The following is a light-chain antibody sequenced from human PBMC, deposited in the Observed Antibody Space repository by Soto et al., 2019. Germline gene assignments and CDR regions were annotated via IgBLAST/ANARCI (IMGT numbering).Light chain of an antibody. CDR2: DAS. V-gene: IGKV3-15*01. J-gene: IGKJ1*01. CDR3: QKYNNWPPWT. Sequence: EIVMTQSPATLSVSPGERVTLSCRASQSVSTNLAWYQHKPGQAPRLLIYDASTRATGIPARFSGSGFGTEFTLTISSLQSEDFAVYYCQKYNNWPPWTFGQGTKVDIK. CDR1: QSVSTN.